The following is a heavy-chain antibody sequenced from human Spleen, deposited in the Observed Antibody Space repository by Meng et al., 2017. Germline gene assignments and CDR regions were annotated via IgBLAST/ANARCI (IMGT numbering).Heavy chain of an antibody. Sequence: QVRLREWGPGLVKPSGTLDLNCVFSGGSIRSSNGWSWVRQPPGKGLEWIGEIYHLGSTNYNPSLKSRVTISVDKSKTQFSLKVTSVTAADTAVYYCAVFSSGWGPFDCWGQGTLVTVSS. CDR2: IYHLGST. D-gene: IGHD6-19*01. CDR3: AVFSSGWGPFDC. V-gene: IGHV4-4*02. J-gene: IGHJ4*01. CDR1: GGSIRSSNG.